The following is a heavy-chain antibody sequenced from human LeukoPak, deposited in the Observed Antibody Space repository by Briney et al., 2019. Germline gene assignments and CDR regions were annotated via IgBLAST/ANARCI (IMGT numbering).Heavy chain of an antibody. V-gene: IGHV5-51*01. CDR3: ARRRGSDSSGYFIPGDAFDI. D-gene: IGHD3-22*01. CDR2: IYPGDSDT. J-gene: IGHJ3*02. Sequence: GESLKISCKGSGYSFTSYWIGWVRQMPGKGLEWMGIIYPGDSDTRYSPSFQGQVTISAVKSISTAYLQWSSLKASDTAMYYCARRRGSDSSGYFIPGDAFDIWGQGTMVTVSS. CDR1: GYSFTSYW.